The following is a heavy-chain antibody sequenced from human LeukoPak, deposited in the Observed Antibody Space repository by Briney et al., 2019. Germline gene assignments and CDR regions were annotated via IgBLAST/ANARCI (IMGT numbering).Heavy chain of an antibody. Sequence: GGSLRLSCAASGFTFSSYSMNWVRQAPGKGLEWVSSISSSSSYIYYADSAKGRFTISRDNAKNSLYLQMNSLRAEDTAVYYCARDLLLDYYDSSGPDAFDIWGQGTMVTVSS. CDR2: ISSSSSYI. CDR1: GFTFSSYS. CDR3: ARDLLLDYYDSSGPDAFDI. J-gene: IGHJ3*02. V-gene: IGHV3-21*01. D-gene: IGHD3-22*01.